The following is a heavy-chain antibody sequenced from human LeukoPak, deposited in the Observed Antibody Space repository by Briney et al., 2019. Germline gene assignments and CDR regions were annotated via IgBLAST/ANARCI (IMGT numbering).Heavy chain of an antibody. V-gene: IGHV4-59*01. CDR3: ARYGSGSYRQFDF. Sequence: SETLSLTCTVSGGSISSNYWSWIRQPPGKGLEWIGYIYSSGSTNYNPSLMGRVTMSLDTSKNQFSLKLSSVTAADTAVYYCARYGSGSYRQFDFWGQGTLVTVSS. CDR1: GGSISSNY. D-gene: IGHD3-10*01. CDR2: IYSSGST. J-gene: IGHJ4*02.